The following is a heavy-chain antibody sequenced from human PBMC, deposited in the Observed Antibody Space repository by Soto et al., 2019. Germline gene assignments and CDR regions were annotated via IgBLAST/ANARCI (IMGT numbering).Heavy chain of an antibody. D-gene: IGHD2-2*01. CDR1: GFTFSSYA. J-gene: IGHJ4*02. CDR3: ARARLDTPALDY. V-gene: IGHV3-30-3*01. Sequence: QVQLVESGGGVVQPGRSLRLSCAASGFTFSSYAMHWVRQAPGKGLEWVAVISYDGSNKYYADSVKGRFTISRDNSKNTRDLQMNSLRAEDTAVYYCARARLDTPALDYWGQGTLVTVSS. CDR2: ISYDGSNK.